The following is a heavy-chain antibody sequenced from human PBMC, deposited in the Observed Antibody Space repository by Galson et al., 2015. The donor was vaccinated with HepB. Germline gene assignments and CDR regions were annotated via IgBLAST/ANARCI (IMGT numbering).Heavy chain of an antibody. CDR3: ARGVNHYDILTGQVWFDP. J-gene: IGHJ5*02. CDR2: IIPIFGTA. D-gene: IGHD3-9*01. Sequence: SVKVSCKASGGTFSSYAISWVRQAPGQGLEWMGGIIPIFGTANYAQKFQGRVTITADKSTSTAYMELSSLRSEDTAVYYCARGVNHYDILTGQVWFDPWGQGTLVTVSS. CDR1: GGTFSSYA. V-gene: IGHV1-69*06.